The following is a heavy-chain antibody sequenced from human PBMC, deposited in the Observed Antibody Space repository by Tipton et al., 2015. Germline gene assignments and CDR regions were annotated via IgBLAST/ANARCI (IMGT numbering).Heavy chain of an antibody. D-gene: IGHD6-19*01. J-gene: IGHJ5*02. Sequence: TLSLTCTVSDDSISGGGFYWSWIRHLPGKGLEWIGDISRSGSTDYNPSLKSRVTISVDTSKNQFSLNLGSVTAADTAMYYCASGWSPRWFDPWGQGTLVAVSS. CDR3: ASGWSPRWFDP. CDR1: DDSISGGGFY. CDR2: ISRSGST. V-gene: IGHV4-31*03.